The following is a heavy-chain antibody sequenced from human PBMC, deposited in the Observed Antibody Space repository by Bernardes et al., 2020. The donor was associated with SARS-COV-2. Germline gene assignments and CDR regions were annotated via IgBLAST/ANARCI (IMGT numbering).Heavy chain of an antibody. D-gene: IGHD5-12*01. CDR3: ARGFSGYDSASDY. CDR1: GGTFSSYT. J-gene: IGHJ4*02. Sequence: SVKVSCKASGGTFSSYTISWVRQAPGQGLEWMGRIIPILGIANYAQKFQGRVTITADKSTSTAYMELSSLRSEDTAVYYCARGFSGYDSASDYWGQGTLVTVSS. CDR2: IIPILGIA. V-gene: IGHV1-69*02.